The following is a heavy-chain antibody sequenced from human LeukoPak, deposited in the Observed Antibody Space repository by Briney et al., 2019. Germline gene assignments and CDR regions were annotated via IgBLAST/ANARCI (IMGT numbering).Heavy chain of an antibody. D-gene: IGHD5-24*01. CDR2: INHSGST. V-gene: IGHV4-34*01. CDR3: ARLGYRDPRIDR. CDR1: GGSFSGYY. J-gene: IGHJ5*02. Sequence: SETLSLTCAVSGGSFSGYYWSWIRQPPGKGLEWIGEINHSGSTNYNPSLKSRVTISVDTSKNQFSLKLSSVPAADQAVYYCARLGYRDPRIDRWGQRTLVT.